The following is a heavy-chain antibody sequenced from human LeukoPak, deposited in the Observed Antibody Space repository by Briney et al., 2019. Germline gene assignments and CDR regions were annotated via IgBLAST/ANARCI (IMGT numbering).Heavy chain of an antibody. Sequence: GGSLRLSCAASGSTFSSYAMSWVRQAPGKGLEWVSAISGSGGSTYYADSVKGRFTISRDNSKNTLYLQMNSLRAEDTAVYYCAKDRGSGWYFDAFDIWGQGTMVTVSS. V-gene: IGHV3-23*01. J-gene: IGHJ3*02. CDR1: GSTFSSYA. CDR2: ISGSGGST. CDR3: AKDRGSGWYFDAFDI. D-gene: IGHD6-19*01.